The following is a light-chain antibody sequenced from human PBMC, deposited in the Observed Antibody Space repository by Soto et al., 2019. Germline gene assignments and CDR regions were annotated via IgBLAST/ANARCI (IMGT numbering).Light chain of an antibody. Sequence: QSVLTQPPSASGTPGQRVTMSCSGSISSIGSNAVNWYQQVPGTTPKLLIYSNDQRPSGVPDRFSGSKSGTSASLAISGLQSGDEADYFCALYTSSSIYLFGTATKLTVL. CDR3: ALYTSSSIYL. J-gene: IGLJ1*01. CDR1: ISSIGSNA. CDR2: SND. V-gene: IGLV1-44*01.